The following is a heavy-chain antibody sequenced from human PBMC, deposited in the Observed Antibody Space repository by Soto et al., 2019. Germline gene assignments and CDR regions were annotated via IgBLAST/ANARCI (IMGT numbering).Heavy chain of an antibody. D-gene: IGHD2-8*01. CDR2: ISMNSGSI. Sequence: PGGSLRLSCAASGFTFDDYAMHWVRQAPGKGLEWVSGISMNSGSIGYADSVKGRFTISRNNAKNSLYLEMKRLRAEDTAVNYFAGRYCTKGVCYTNSYYSTDVWGKGTTVRVSS. J-gene: IGHJ6*03. CDR1: GFTFDDYA. CDR3: AGRYCTKGVCYTNSYYSTDV. V-gene: IGHV3-9*01.